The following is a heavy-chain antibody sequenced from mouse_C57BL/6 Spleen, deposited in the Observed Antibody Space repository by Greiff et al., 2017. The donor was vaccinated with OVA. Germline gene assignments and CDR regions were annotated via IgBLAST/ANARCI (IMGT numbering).Heavy chain of an antibody. CDR3: ARQGGSRFDY. CDR2: INPASGGT. D-gene: IGHD1-1*01. V-gene: IGHV1-54*01. J-gene: IGHJ2*01. CDR1: GYAFTNYL. Sequence: QVQLQLSGAELVRPGTSVKVSCKASGYAFTNYLIEWVKQRPGQGLEWIGVINPASGGTIYNEKFKGKATLTADKSSSTAYMQHSGLTSEETAVYFCARQGGSRFDYWGQGTTLTVSS.